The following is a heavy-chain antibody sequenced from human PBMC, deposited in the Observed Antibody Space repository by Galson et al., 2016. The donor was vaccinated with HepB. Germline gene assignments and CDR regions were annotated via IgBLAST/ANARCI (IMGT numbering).Heavy chain of an antibody. J-gene: IGHJ3*02. CDR3: SRDYYDSSGYYADAFDI. CDR1: GFSFGDYA. V-gene: IGHV3-49*03. CDR2: IRSKGYGGTT. Sequence: SLRLSCATSGFSFGDYAMSWFRQAPGKGLEWVGFIRSKGYGGTTQYAASVKGRFTISRADSRNIAYLQMNSLKTEDTAVYYCSRDYYDSSGYYADAFDIWGQGTMVTVSS. D-gene: IGHD3-22*01.